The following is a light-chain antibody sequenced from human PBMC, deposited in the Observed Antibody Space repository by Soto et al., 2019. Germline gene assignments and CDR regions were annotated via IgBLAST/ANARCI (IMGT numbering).Light chain of an antibody. J-gene: IGKJ1*01. CDR3: QYAGGSPRT. CDR2: GAS. CDR1: ESVAS. Sequence: EIFLTQSPGTLSVSPGERATLSCRASESVASLDWYQQNPAQAPRLLIYGASTRATGIPDRFSGSGSGTDFTLTISRLEPEDFAVYYWQYAGGSPRTFGRGTKVEIK. V-gene: IGKV3-20*01.